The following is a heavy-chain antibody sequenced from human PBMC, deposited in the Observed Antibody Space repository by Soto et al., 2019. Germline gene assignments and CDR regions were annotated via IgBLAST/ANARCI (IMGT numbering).Heavy chain of an antibody. Sequence: QVQLVQSGAEVKKPGASVKVSCKASGYTFTSYDINWVRQATGQGLEWMGWMNPNSGNTGYAQKFQGRVTMTRSTSINTAYMELSSLRSEDTAVYYCARRGYSSSWYYYYYYGMDVWGQGTTVTVSS. CDR1: GYTFTSYD. V-gene: IGHV1-8*01. D-gene: IGHD6-13*01. CDR2: MNPNSGNT. J-gene: IGHJ6*02. CDR3: ARRGYSSSWYYYYYYGMDV.